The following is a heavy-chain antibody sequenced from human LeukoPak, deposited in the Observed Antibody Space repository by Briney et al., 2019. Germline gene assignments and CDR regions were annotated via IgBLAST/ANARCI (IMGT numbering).Heavy chain of an antibody. D-gene: IGHD5-24*01. Sequence: GGSLRLSCAASGFTFDDYAMHWVRQAPGKGLEWVSGISWNSGSIGYADSVKGRFTISRDNAKNSLYLQMNSLRAEHTALYYCAKGRGAFRNYAFDIWGQGTMVTVSS. V-gene: IGHV3-9*01. CDR1: GFTFDDYA. CDR3: AKGRGAFRNYAFDI. J-gene: IGHJ3*02. CDR2: ISWNSGSI.